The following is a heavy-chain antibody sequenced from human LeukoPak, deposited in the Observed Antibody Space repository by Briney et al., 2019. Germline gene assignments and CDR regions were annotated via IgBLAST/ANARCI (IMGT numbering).Heavy chain of an antibody. D-gene: IGHD6-13*01. CDR1: GFTFSSYW. V-gene: IGHV3-74*01. CDR3: ARYSSSWYEDYYYYMDV. J-gene: IGHJ6*03. CDR2: INSDGSST. Sequence: GGSLRLSCAASGFTFSSYWMHWVRQAPGKGLVWVSRINSDGSSTSYADSVKGRFTISRDNAKNTLYLQMNSLRAEDTAVYYCARYSSSWYEDYYYYMDVWGKGTTVTVSS.